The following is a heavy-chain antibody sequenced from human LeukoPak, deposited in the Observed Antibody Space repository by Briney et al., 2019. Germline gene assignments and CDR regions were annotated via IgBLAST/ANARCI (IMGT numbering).Heavy chain of an antibody. CDR3: ARAEAGYCSSTSCHARNRWFDP. D-gene: IGHD2-2*01. Sequence: SVKVSCKASGGTFSSYTISWVRQAPGQGLGWMGRIIPILGIANYAQKFQGRVTITADKSTSTAYMELSSLRSEDTAVYYCARAEAGYCSSTSCHARNRWFDPWGQGTLVTVSS. CDR1: GGTFSSYT. J-gene: IGHJ5*02. CDR2: IIPILGIA. V-gene: IGHV1-69*02.